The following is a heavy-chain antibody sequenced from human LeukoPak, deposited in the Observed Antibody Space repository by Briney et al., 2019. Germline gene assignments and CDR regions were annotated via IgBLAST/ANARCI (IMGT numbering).Heavy chain of an antibody. Sequence: GGSLRLSCAASGFTFSSYSMHWVRQAPGKGLVWVSRINSDGSSTSYADSVKGRFIISRDSAKNTLYLQMNNLRAEDTAVYYCSSGNSHAFDIWGQGTMVTVSS. CDR3: SSGNSHAFDI. CDR2: INSDGSST. V-gene: IGHV3-74*01. CDR1: GFTFSSYS. D-gene: IGHD4-23*01. J-gene: IGHJ3*02.